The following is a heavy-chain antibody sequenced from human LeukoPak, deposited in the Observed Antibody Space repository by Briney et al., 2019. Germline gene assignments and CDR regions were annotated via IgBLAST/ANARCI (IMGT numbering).Heavy chain of an antibody. CDR2: IYYSGST. V-gene: IGHV4-39*07. CDR1: GGSISSSSYY. Sequence: PSETLSLTCTVSGGSISSSSYYWGWIRQPPGKGLEWIGSIYYSGSTYYNPSLKSRVTISVDTSKNQFSLKLSSVTAADTAVYYCARDLGTTVTTGDAFDIWGQGTMVTVSS. CDR3: ARDLGTTVTTGDAFDI. D-gene: IGHD4-17*01. J-gene: IGHJ3*02.